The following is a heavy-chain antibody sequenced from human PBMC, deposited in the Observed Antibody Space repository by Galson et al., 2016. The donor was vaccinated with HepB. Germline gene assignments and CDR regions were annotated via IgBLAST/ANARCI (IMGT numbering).Heavy chain of an antibody. Sequence: SVKVSCKASGDSFRNYVVDWVRQAPGQRLQWVGGIIPLLTTTHFAQSFQGRVTISADLSTSTVYLELTGLRSEDTGIYYCARRCTSTNCYIHDAFDVWGQGTVLTVS. J-gene: IGHJ3*01. CDR1: GDSFRNYV. D-gene: IGHD2-8*01. CDR3: ARRCTSTNCYIHDAFDV. V-gene: IGHV1-69*10. CDR2: IIPLLTTT.